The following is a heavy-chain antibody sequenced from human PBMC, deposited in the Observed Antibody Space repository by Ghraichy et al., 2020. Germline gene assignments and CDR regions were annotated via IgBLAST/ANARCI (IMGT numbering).Heavy chain of an antibody. CDR2: IYTSGST. J-gene: IGHJ5*02. D-gene: IGHD3-10*01. V-gene: IGHV4-4*07. Sequence: SETLSLTCTVSGGSISRYYWSWIRQPAGKGLEWIGRIYTSGSTNYNPSLKSRVTMSVDTSKNQFSLKLSSVTAADTAVYYCARGDYGSGSYYNWMFDPWGQGTLVTVSS. CDR3: ARGDYGSGSYYNWMFDP. CDR1: GGSISRYY.